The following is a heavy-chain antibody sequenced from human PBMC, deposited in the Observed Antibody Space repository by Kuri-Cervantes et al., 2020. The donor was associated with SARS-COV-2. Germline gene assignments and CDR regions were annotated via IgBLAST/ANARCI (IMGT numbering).Heavy chain of an antibody. V-gene: IGHV4-59*08. Sequence: SETLSLTCTVSGGSISSFYWSWIRQPPGKGLEYIGYISSSGGTNYNPSLKSRVTISVDTSKNQFSLKLSSVTAADTAVYYCARPPRLFIWFDPWGQGTLVTVSS. CDR3: ARPPRLFIWFDP. D-gene: IGHD3-22*01. CDR1: GGSISSFY. J-gene: IGHJ5*02. CDR2: ISSSGGT.